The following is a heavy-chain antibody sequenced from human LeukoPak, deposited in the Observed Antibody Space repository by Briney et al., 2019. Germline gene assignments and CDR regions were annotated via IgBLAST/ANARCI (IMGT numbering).Heavy chain of an antibody. CDR2: IIPIFGTA. V-gene: IGHV1-69*13. CDR1: GGTFSSYA. CDR3: ARNGDSSSWYHEFDP. J-gene: IGHJ5*02. D-gene: IGHD6-13*01. Sequence: ASVKVFCKASGGTFSSYAISWVRQAPGQGLEWMGGIIPIFGTANYAQKFQGRVTITADESTSTACMELSSLRSEDTAVYYCARNGDSSSWYHEFDPWGQGTLVTVSS.